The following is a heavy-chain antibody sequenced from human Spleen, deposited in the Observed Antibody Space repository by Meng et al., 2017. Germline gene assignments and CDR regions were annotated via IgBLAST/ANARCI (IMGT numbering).Heavy chain of an antibody. J-gene: IGHJ4*02. CDR1: GDSVSSNSAA. CDR2: TNYRSKWYN. CDR3: ASQEGAFDY. Sequence: QIQLQQSGPGLVKPSQTRPLTCAISGDSVSSNSAAWNWLRQSPSRGLEWLGRTNYRSKWYNDYAVSVKSRITINPDTSKNQFSLQLSSVTPEDTAMYYCASQEGAFDYWGQRTLVTVSS. D-gene: IGHD3-16*01. V-gene: IGHV6-1*01.